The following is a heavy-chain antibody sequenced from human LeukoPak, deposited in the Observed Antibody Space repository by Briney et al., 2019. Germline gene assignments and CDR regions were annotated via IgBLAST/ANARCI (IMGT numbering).Heavy chain of an antibody. CDR2: INPNSGGT. CDR3: ARDEMGYGDYHY. Sequence: ASVKVSCKASGYTFTSYGISWVRQAPGQGLEWMGWINPNSGGTNYAQKLQGRVTMTTDTSTSTAYMELRSLRSDDTAVYYCARDEMGYGDYHYWGQGTLVTVSS. D-gene: IGHD4-17*01. V-gene: IGHV1-18*01. CDR1: GYTFTSYG. J-gene: IGHJ4*02.